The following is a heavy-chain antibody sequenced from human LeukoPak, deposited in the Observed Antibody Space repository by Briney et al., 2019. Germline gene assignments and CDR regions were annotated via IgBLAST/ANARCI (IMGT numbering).Heavy chain of an antibody. Sequence: SVKVSCKASGGTFISYTISWVRQAPGQGLEWMGRIIPILGIANYAQKFQGRVTITADKSTSTAYMELSSLRSEDTAVYYCARGCSGGSCYFYWGQGTLVTVSS. CDR3: ARGCSGGSCYFY. CDR2: IIPILGIA. J-gene: IGHJ4*02. V-gene: IGHV1-69*02. CDR1: GGTFISYT. D-gene: IGHD2-15*01.